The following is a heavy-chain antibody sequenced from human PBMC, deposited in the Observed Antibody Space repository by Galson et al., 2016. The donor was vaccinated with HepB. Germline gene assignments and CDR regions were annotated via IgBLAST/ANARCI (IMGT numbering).Heavy chain of an antibody. CDR3: VRDSRTHFYDF. CDR2: IRSEASDYST. D-gene: IGHD3-3*02. CDR1: GFTFSSYA. J-gene: IGHJ4*02. V-gene: IGHV3-72*01. Sequence: SLRLSCAASGFTFSSYAMSWVRQAPGKGPEWVARIRSEASDYSTDYAASVKGRFTIPRDDSKNSLFLQMNSLKTEDTALYFCVRDSRTHFYDFWGQGTQVTVSS.